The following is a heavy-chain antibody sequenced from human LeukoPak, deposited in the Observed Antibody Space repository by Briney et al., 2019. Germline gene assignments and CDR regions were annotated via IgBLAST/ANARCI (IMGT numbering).Heavy chain of an antibody. CDR1: GYTFTSYA. CDR3: ARKPHAIAAAGIGRFDY. D-gene: IGHD6-13*01. Sequence: GASVKVSCKASGYTFTSYAMNWVRQAPGQGLEWIGCINTNTGNPTYAQGFTGRFVFSLDTSVSTAYLQISSLKAEDTAVYYCARKPHAIAAAGIGRFDYWGQGTLVTVSS. CDR2: INTNTGNP. J-gene: IGHJ4*02. V-gene: IGHV7-4-1*02.